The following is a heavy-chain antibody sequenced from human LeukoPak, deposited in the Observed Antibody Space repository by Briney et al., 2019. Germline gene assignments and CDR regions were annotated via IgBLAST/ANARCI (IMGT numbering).Heavy chain of an antibody. CDR2: IRGSGGNP. Sequence: GGSLRLSCKVSGFTFSSHAMNWLRQAPGKGLEWVSAIRGSGGNPHYADSVKGRFIISRDNSKNTVSLQMHSLRAEDTALYYCAKDISSYSYVGDAFDLWGQGTMVTVSS. CDR3: AKDISSYSYVGDAFDL. CDR1: GFTFSSHA. J-gene: IGHJ3*01. D-gene: IGHD5-24*01. V-gene: IGHV3-23*01.